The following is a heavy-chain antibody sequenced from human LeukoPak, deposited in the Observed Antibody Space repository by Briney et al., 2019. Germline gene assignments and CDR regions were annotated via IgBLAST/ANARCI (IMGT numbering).Heavy chain of an antibody. CDR3: ARRESNYYDSSGYPT. CDR1: GGSISSGGYY. Sequence: SQTLSLTCTVSGGSISSGGYYWSWIRQHPGKGLEWIGYIYYSGSTYYNPSLKSRVTISVDTSKNQFSLKLSFVTAADTAVYYCARRESNYYDSSGYPTWGQGTLVTVSS. CDR2: IYYSGST. V-gene: IGHV4-31*03. D-gene: IGHD3-22*01. J-gene: IGHJ5*02.